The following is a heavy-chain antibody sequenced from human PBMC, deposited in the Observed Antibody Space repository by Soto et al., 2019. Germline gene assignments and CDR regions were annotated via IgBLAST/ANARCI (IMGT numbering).Heavy chain of an antibody. Sequence: QVQLQQWGAGLLKPSETLSLTCAVYGGSFSGYYWSWIRQPPGKGLEWIGEINHSGSTNYNPSLKSRVTISVDTSKNQFSLKLSSVTAADTAVYYCARGRRAGDSSGWPFDYWGQGTLVTVSS. J-gene: IGHJ4*02. CDR1: GGSFSGYY. V-gene: IGHV4-34*01. CDR3: ARGRRAGDSSGWPFDY. CDR2: INHSGST. D-gene: IGHD6-19*01.